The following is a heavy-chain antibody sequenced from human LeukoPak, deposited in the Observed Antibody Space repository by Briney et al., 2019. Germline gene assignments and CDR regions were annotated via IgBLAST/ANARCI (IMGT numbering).Heavy chain of an antibody. CDR2: INPSAGTT. J-gene: IGHJ4*02. D-gene: IGHD6-19*01. V-gene: IGHV1-46*01. Sequence: GASVKVSCKASGYTFTSYYMHWVRQAPGQGLEWMGIINPSAGTTTYAQKFQGRVTMTRDMSTSTVYMELSSLISEDTAVYYCARAIAVAGLRWDFDCWGQGTLVTVSS. CDR1: GYTFTSYY. CDR3: ARAIAVAGLRWDFDC.